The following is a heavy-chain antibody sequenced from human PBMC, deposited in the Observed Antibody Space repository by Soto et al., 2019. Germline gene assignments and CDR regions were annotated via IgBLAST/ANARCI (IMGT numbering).Heavy chain of an antibody. CDR3: AKDLGHGGRGAFDI. D-gene: IGHD7-27*01. Sequence: QGQLVESGGGVVQPGRSERLSCAASGFTFSSYGMHWVRQAPGKGLEWVAVISYDGSNKYYADSVKGRFTISRDNSKNTLYLQMNSLRTEDTAVYYCAKDLGHGGRGAFDIWGQGTVVTVSS. CDR2: ISYDGSNK. CDR1: GFTFSSYG. J-gene: IGHJ3*02. V-gene: IGHV3-30*18.